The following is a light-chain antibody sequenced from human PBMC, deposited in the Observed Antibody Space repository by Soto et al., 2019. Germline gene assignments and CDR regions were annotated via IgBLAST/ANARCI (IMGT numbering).Light chain of an antibody. Sequence: DIQMTQSPSSLSASVGERVTITCRANQSISSYLNWYQQKPGKAPKLLIYAASTLQRGVPSRFSGSGSGTDFTLTIRSPQLDDFATYYCQQSYRTPYPFGQGTKVDIK. V-gene: IGKV1-39*01. CDR2: AAS. CDR3: QQSYRTPYP. CDR1: QSISSY. J-gene: IGKJ2*01.